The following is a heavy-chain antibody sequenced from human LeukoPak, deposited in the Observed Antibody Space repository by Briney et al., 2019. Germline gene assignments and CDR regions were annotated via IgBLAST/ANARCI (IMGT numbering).Heavy chain of an antibody. J-gene: IGHJ4*02. CDR1: GFIFSLYC. CDR2: ICPDGTGI. CDR3: VRDFRSADY. Sequence: GGSLRLSCAASGFIFSLYCMHWVRQAPGKGPMWVSRICPDGTGISYADSVKARFTTSRDNAKNTVYLQMNGLREEDTAVYYCVRDFRSADYWGQGTLVTVSS. V-gene: IGHV3-74*01.